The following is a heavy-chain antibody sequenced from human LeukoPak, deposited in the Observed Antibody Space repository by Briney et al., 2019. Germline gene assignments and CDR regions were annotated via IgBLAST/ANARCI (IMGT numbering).Heavy chain of an antibody. CDR2: ISWNSGSI. D-gene: IGHD6-6*01. Sequence: QPGGSLRLSCAASGFTFDDYAMHWVRQALGKGLEWVSGISWNSGSIGYADSVKGRFTISRDNAKNSLYLQMNSLRAEDTALYYCAKGDSSSRDFDYWGQGTLVTVSS. J-gene: IGHJ4*02. V-gene: IGHV3-9*01. CDR1: GFTFDDYA. CDR3: AKGDSSSRDFDY.